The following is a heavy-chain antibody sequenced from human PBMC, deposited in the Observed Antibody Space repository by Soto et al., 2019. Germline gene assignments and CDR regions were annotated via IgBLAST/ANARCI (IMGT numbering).Heavy chain of an antibody. V-gene: IGHV1-3*01. CDR2: INAGNGDT. Sequence: QVQLVQSGAEVKKPGASVKVSCKASGFTFTAYLFHWVRLAPGQGLEWMGWINAGNGDTKYSQNFQGRVTITTDTSASAAYMELSSLISDDTAVYYCMRERFGDRRFDRWGQGALVTVSS. CDR3: MRERFGDRRFDR. D-gene: IGHD3-10*01. CDR1: GFTFTAYL. J-gene: IGHJ5*02.